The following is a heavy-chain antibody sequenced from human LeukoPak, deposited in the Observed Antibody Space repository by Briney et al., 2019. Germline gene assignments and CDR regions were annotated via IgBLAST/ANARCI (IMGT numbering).Heavy chain of an antibody. Sequence: GGSLRLSCAASGLTFSSYWMSWVRQAPGKGLEWVANIKQDGSEKYYVDSVKGRFTISRDNAKNSLYLQMNSLRAEDTAVYYCARDQYQGSGCFGYWGQGTLVTVSS. CDR3: ARDQYQGSGCFGY. J-gene: IGHJ4*02. CDR2: IKQDGSEK. CDR1: GLTFSSYW. D-gene: IGHD6-19*01. V-gene: IGHV3-7*01.